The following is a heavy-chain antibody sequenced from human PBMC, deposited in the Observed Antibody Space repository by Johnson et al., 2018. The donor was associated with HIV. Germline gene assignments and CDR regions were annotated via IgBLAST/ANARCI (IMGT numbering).Heavy chain of an antibody. Sequence: QVQLVESGGGVVQPGRSLRLSCAASGFTFSNYAMHWVRQAPGKGLEWVAVIWYNGSKKYYADSMKGRFTISRDNAKNSLYLQMNSLRAEDTALYYCARDRQAVRGTFDIWGQGTMVTVSS. D-gene: IGHD6-19*01. V-gene: IGHV3-33*01. CDR1: GFTFSNYA. CDR3: ARDRQAVRGTFDI. J-gene: IGHJ3*02. CDR2: IWYNGSKK.